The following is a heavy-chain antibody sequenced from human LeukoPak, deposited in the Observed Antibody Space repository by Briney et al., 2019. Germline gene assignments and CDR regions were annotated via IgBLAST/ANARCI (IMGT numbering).Heavy chain of an antibody. CDR3: ARQWIQLVTGSDCYYYYMDV. CDR1: GYSFTSYW. J-gene: IGHJ6*03. V-gene: IGHV5-51*01. CDR2: IYPGDSDT. Sequence: GESLKISCKGSGYSFTSYWIRWVRQMPGKGLEWMGIIYPGDSDTRYSPSFQGQVTISADKSISTAYLQWSSLKASDTAMYYCARQWIQLVTGSDCYYYYMDVWGKGTTVTVSS. D-gene: IGHD5-18*01.